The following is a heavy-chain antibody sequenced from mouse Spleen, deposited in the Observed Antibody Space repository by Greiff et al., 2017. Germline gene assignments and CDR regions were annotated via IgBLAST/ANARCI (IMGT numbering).Heavy chain of an antibody. CDR2: ISSGGSYT. D-gene: IGHD4-1*01. V-gene: IGHV5-9-1*01. CDR1: GFTFSSYA. Sequence: EVKLVESGGGLVKPGGSLKLSCAASGFTFSSYAMSWVRQTPEKRLEWVATISSGGSYTYYPDSVKGRFTISRDNAKNTLYLQMSSLRSEDTAMYYCARPNWDTYFDYWGQGTTLTVSS. J-gene: IGHJ2*01. CDR3: ARPNWDTYFDY.